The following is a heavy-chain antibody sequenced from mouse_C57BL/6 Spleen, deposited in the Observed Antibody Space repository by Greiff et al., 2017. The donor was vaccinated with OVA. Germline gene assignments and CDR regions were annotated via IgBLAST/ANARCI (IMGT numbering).Heavy chain of an antibody. CDR3: ARAIDYDYDGGFAY. Sequence: QVQLQQSGAELVRPGASVKLSCKASGYTFTDYYINWVKQRPGQGLEWIARIYPGSGNTYYNEKLKGKATLTAEKSSSTAYMQLSSLTAEDSAVYFCARAIDYDYDGGFAYWGQGTLVTVSA. V-gene: IGHV1-76*01. D-gene: IGHD2-4*01. CDR1: GYTFTDYY. CDR2: IYPGSGNT. J-gene: IGHJ3*01.